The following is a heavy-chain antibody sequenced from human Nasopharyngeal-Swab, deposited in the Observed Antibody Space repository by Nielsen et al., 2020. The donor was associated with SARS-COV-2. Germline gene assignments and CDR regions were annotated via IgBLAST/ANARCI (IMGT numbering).Heavy chain of an antibody. CDR2: ISGDGGST. Sequence: GESLKISCAASGFTFDDYAMHWVRQAPGKGLEWVSLISGDGGSTYYADSVKGRFTISRDNSKNSLYLQMNSLRTEDTALYYCARGSGTSCLTRYYYYYGMDVWGQGTTVTVSS. CDR1: GFTFDDYA. V-gene: IGHV3-43*02. CDR3: ARGSGTSCLTRYYYYYGMDV. J-gene: IGHJ6*02. D-gene: IGHD2-2*01.